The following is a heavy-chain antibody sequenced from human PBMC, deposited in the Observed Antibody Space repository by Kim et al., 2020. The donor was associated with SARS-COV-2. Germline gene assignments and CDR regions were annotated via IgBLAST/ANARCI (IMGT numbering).Heavy chain of an antibody. CDR3: ARGGNWGDY. D-gene: IGHD7-27*01. Sequence: GGSLRLSCAASGFTFSSYSMNWVRQAPGKGLEWVSSISSSSSYIDYADSVKGRFTISRDNAKNSLYLQMNSLRAEDTAMYYCARGGNWGDYWGQGTLVTV. CDR1: GFTFSSYS. V-gene: IGHV3-21*01. CDR2: ISSSSSYI. J-gene: IGHJ4*02.